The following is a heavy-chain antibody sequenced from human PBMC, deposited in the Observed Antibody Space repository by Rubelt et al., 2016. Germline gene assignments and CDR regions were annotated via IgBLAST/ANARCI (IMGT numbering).Heavy chain of an antibody. J-gene: IGHJ6*02. Sequence: QLQLQESGPGLVKPSETLSLTCTVSGGSISSSSYYWGWIRQPPGKGLEWIGSIYYSGSTYYNPSLKCRVTISVDTSKNQFSLKLSSVTAADTAVYYCARDRGTSSGWYSYYGMDVWGQGTLVTVSS. D-gene: IGHD6-19*01. CDR3: ARDRGTSSGWYSYYGMDV. CDR2: IYYSGST. V-gene: IGHV4-39*07. CDR1: GGSISSSSYY.